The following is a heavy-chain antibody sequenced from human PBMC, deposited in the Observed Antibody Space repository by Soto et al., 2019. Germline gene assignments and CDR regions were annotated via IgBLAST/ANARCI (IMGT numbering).Heavy chain of an antibody. CDR1: GFTFSRHG. V-gene: IGHV3-23*05. CDR3: VSWIFEHFDL. CDR2: IDSSGTQT. D-gene: IGHD2-2*03. J-gene: IGHJ4*02. Sequence: GGSLRLSCAASGFTFSRHGMSWVRQAPGKGLEWVSTIDSSGTQTHYADSVKGRFTISRDNSWSTVDLLMNSLRAEDTALYYRVSWIFEHFDLWGQGTLVTVSS.